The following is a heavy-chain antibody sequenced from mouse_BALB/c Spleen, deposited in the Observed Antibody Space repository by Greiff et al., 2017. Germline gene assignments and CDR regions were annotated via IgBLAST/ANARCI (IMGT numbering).Heavy chain of an antibody. CDR1: GFNIKDTY. Sequence: VQLQQSGAELVKPGASVKLSCTASGFNIKDTYMHWVKQRPEQGLEWIGRIDPANGNTKYDPKFQGKATITADTSSNTAYLQLSSLTSEDTAVDYCARSYGSSYWYFDVWGAGTTVTVSS. CDR2: IDPANGNT. V-gene: IGHV14-3*02. D-gene: IGHD1-1*01. J-gene: IGHJ1*01. CDR3: ARSYGSSYWYFDV.